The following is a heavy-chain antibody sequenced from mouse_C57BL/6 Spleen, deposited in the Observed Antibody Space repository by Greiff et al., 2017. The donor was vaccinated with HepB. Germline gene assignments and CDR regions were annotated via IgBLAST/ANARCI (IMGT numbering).Heavy chain of an antibody. Sequence: QVQLQQPGAELVRPGTSVKLSCKASGYTFTSYWMHWVKQRPGQGLEWIGVIDPSDSYTNYNQKFKGKATLTVDTSSSTAYMQLSSLTSEDSAVYYCARDYDGHYWGQGTTLTVSA. CDR3: ARDYDGHY. CDR1: GYTFTSYW. J-gene: IGHJ2*01. V-gene: IGHV1-59*01. D-gene: IGHD2-4*01. CDR2: IDPSDSYT.